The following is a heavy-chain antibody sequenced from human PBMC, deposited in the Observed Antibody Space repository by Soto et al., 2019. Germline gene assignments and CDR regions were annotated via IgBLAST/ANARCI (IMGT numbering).Heavy chain of an antibody. Sequence: GGSLRLSCSASGFTFSNYAMHWVRQAPGKGLEYVSTISSNGGSTFYADSVKGRFTLSRDNSKNTLYLQMSSLRVEDTAVYYCVKGKPGIAVAGTYYWGQGTLVTVSS. CDR1: GFTFSNYA. D-gene: IGHD6-19*01. V-gene: IGHV3-64D*08. CDR3: VKGKPGIAVAGTYY. J-gene: IGHJ4*02. CDR2: ISSNGGST.